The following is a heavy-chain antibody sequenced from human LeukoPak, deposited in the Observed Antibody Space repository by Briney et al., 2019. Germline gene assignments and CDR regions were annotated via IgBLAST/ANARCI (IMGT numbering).Heavy chain of an antibody. Sequence: GASVKVSCKASGYTFTSYDINWVRQATGQGLEWMGWMNPNSGNTGYAQKFQGRVTMTRSTSISTAYMELSSLRSEDTAVYYCARFYYDSTPSAFDIWGQGTMVTVSS. J-gene: IGHJ3*02. D-gene: IGHD3-22*01. CDR2: MNPNSGNT. CDR1: GYTFTSYD. CDR3: ARFYYDSTPSAFDI. V-gene: IGHV1-8*01.